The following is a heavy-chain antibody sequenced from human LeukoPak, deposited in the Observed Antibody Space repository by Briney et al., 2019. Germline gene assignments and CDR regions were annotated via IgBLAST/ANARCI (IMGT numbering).Heavy chain of an antibody. CDR3: ARDRGYDSNGYYYRPGEDFDY. CDR2: INTNTGNP. Sequence: GASVKVSCKASGYTFTSYAMNWVRQAPGQGLEWMGWINTNTGNPTYAQGFTGRFVFSLDTSVSTAYLQISSLKAEDTAVYYCARDRGYDSNGYYYRPGEDFDYWGQGTLVTVSS. CDR1: GYTFTSYA. V-gene: IGHV7-4-1*02. J-gene: IGHJ4*02. D-gene: IGHD3-22*01.